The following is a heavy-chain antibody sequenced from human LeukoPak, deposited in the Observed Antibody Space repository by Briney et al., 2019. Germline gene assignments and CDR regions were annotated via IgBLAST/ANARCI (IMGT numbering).Heavy chain of an antibody. D-gene: IGHD3-16*01. J-gene: IGHJ4*02. CDR2: IWYDGSNK. CDR3: ARGGDAAASDY. CDR1: GFTFSSYG. Sequence: PGGSLRLSCAASGFTFSSYGMHWVRQAPGKGLEWVAVIWYDGSNKYYADSVKGRFTIPRDNSKNTLYLQMNSLRAEDTAVYYCARGGDAAASDYWGQGTLVTVSS. V-gene: IGHV3-33*01.